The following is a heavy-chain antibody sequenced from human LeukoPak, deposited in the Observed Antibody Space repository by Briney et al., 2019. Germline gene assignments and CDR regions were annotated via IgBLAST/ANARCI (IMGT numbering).Heavy chain of an antibody. V-gene: IGHV5-51*01. CDR3: ARATNFDWSNRYFDY. J-gene: IGHJ4*02. CDR2: IYPGDSDT. CDR1: GYSFTSYW. Sequence: GESLKISCKGSGYSFTSYWIGWVRQMPGKGLEWMGIIYPGDSDTRYSPSFQGQVTISADKSISTAYLQWSSLKASENAMYYCARATNFDWSNRYFDYWGQGTLVTVSS. D-gene: IGHD3-9*01.